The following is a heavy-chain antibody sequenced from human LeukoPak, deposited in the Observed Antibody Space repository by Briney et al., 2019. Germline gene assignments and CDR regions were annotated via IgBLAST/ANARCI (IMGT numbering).Heavy chain of an antibody. V-gene: IGHV4-4*02. D-gene: IGHD3-9*01. CDR1: GGSFSSSNW. CDR3: ARTHFDSLGWFDP. CDR2: INYSGHT. Sequence: SETLSLTCAVSGGSFSSSNWWSWVRQSPGKGLEWIGNINYSGHTYFNPSVKSRVTLSVDVSKNRFSLNLTSVTAADTALYFCARTHFDSLGWFDPWGQGIQVIVSS. J-gene: IGHJ5*02.